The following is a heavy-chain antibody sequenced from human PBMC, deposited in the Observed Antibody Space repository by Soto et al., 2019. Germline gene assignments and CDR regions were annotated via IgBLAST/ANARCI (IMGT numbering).Heavy chain of an antibody. CDR2: INHSGST. CDR3: AREVLGGSSSWTYDFDY. V-gene: IGHV4-34*01. CDR1: GGSFSGYY. J-gene: IGHJ4*02. Sequence: QVQLQQWGAGLLKPSETLSLTCAVYGGSFSGYYWSWIRQPPGKGLEWIGEINHSGSTNYNPSLKSRVTISVDTSKNQFSVKLSAVTAADTAVYYGAREVLGGSSSWTYDFDYWGQGTLVTVSS. D-gene: IGHD6-13*01.